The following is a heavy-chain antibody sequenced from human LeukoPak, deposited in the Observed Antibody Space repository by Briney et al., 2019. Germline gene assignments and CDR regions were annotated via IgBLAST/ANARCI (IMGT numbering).Heavy chain of an antibody. V-gene: IGHV4-34*01. D-gene: IGHD2-15*01. Sequence: SETLSLTCAVYGGSFSGYYWSWIRQPPGKGLEWIGSIYYSGSTYYNPSLKSRVTISVDTSKNQFSLKLSSVTAADTAVYYCARQGGIVVVVAAESSYWGQGTLVTVSS. CDR2: IYYSGST. CDR1: GGSFSGYY. CDR3: ARQGGIVVVVAAESSY. J-gene: IGHJ4*02.